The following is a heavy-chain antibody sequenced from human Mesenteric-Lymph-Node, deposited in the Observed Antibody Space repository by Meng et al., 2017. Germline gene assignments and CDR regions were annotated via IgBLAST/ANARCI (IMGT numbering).Heavy chain of an antibody. CDR1: GYTFTSYY. D-gene: IGHD2-15*01. Sequence: ASVKVSCKASGYTFTSYYMHWVRQAPGQGLEWMGIINPSGGSTSYAQKFQGRVTITADESTSTAYMELSSLRSEDTAVYYCARTLLAATRISWFDPWGQGTLVTVSS. J-gene: IGHJ5*02. CDR3: ARTLLAATRISWFDP. CDR2: INPSGGST. V-gene: IGHV1-46*01.